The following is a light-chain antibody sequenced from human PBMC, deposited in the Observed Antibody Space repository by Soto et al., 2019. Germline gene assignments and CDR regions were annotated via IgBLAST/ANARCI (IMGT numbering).Light chain of an antibody. J-gene: IGKJ1*01. CDR1: QSVSSNY. CDR2: GAS. Sequence: DIVMTQSPATLSVSPGERATLSCRASQSVSSNYLAWYQQKPGQAPRLLIYGASSRATGIPDRFSGSGSGTDFTLTISRLAPEDFAVYYCQQYGSSPETFGQGTKVDI. V-gene: IGKV3-20*01. CDR3: QQYGSSPET.